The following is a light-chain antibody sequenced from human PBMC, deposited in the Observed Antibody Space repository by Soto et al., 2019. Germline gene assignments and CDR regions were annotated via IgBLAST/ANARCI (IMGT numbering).Light chain of an antibody. CDR1: QGTNGW. CDR2: KTS. Sequence: DIQMTQSPSALSAVVGDRVTISCRASQGTNGWVAWYQQKPGKAPNLLIYKTSTLQGGVPSRFSGSGSGTDCTLTISSLQPDDFATYYCQQYYRYPWTFGQGTKVEI. V-gene: IGKV1-5*03. J-gene: IGKJ1*01. CDR3: QQYYRYPWT.